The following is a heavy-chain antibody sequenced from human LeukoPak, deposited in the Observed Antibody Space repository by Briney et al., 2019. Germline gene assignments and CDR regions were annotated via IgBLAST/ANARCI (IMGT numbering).Heavy chain of an antibody. CDR2: IGAYNGNT. V-gene: IGHV1-18*01. CDR1: GYTFTSYG. Sequence: ASVKLSCKASGYTFTSYGIGWGRQAHGQGLGLMGWIGAYNGNTNYAQKLQGRVTMTTDTSTSTAYMELKSLRSDHTAVYNCARLGLGGYSYAAYYMDVWGKGTTVTISS. J-gene: IGHJ6*03. CDR3: ARLGLGGYSYAAYYMDV. D-gene: IGHD5-18*01.